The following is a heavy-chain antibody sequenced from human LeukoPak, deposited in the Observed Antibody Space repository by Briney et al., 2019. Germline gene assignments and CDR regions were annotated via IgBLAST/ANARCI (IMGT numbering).Heavy chain of an antibody. Sequence: SETLSLTCTVSGGSISSYYWSWIRQPPGKGLEWIGYIYYSGSTNYNPSLKSRVTISEDTSKNQFSLKLSSVTAADTAVYYCARDSLAGNVDYWGQGTLVTVSS. CDR3: ARDSLAGNVDY. CDR1: GGSISSYY. D-gene: IGHD1-14*01. V-gene: IGHV4-59*01. CDR2: IYYSGST. J-gene: IGHJ4*02.